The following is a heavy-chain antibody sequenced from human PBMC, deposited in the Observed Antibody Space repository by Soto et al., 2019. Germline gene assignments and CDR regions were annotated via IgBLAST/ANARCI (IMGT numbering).Heavy chain of an antibody. Sequence: PSETLSLTCAVYGGSFSGFYWSWIRQPPGKGLEWIGEIDQSGSTNYNPSLKSRVTISVDTSKIQLSLKLTSVTAADTAVYYCARGRYDFWSGYSFNLDYWGQGTLVTVS. V-gene: IGHV4-34*01. CDR3: ARGRYDFWSGYSFNLDY. CDR2: IDQSGST. J-gene: IGHJ4*02. D-gene: IGHD3-3*01. CDR1: GGSFSGFY.